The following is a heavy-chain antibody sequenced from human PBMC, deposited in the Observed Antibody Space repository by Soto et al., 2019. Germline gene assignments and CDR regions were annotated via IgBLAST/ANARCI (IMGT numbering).Heavy chain of an antibody. J-gene: IGHJ6*02. D-gene: IGHD5-18*01. Sequence: GGSLRLSCAGSGFTFSSVAMTWVRQAPGKGLEYVSAISSNGGSTYYADSVKGRFTISRDNSKNTLYLQMSSLRAEDTAVYYCVKYTAMDYYYYYGMDVWGQGTTVTVSS. CDR1: GFTFSSVA. CDR2: ISSNGGST. V-gene: IGHV3-64D*06. CDR3: VKYTAMDYYYYYGMDV.